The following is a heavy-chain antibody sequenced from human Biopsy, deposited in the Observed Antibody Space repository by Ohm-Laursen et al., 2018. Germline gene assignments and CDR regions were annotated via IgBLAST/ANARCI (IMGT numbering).Heavy chain of an antibody. D-gene: IGHD3-3*01. CDR2: VYNGGIT. V-gene: IGHV4-59*02. Sequence: GTLSLTCAVSGDSVTKYYWSWIRQPPGKGLEWIGHVYNGGITNYNPSLKSRVTISKDTSKNQFSLQLSSVTAADTAVYYCARTPRDSFWSGSYKRGLWFDPWGQGTLVTASS. CDR3: ARTPRDSFWSGSYKRGLWFDP. J-gene: IGHJ5*02. CDR1: GDSVTKYY.